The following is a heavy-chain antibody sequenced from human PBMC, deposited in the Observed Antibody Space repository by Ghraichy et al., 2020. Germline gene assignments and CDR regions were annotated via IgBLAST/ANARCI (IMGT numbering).Heavy chain of an antibody. CDR1: GFTFSSYA. D-gene: IGHD2-2*01. Sequence: GGTLRLSCAASGFTFSSYAMSWVRQAPGKGLEWVSAISGSGGSTYYADSVKGRFTISRDNSKNTLYLQMNSLRAEDTAVYYCAKAGDIVVVPAAEDYWGQGTLVTVSS. CDR2: ISGSGGST. J-gene: IGHJ4*02. CDR3: AKAGDIVVVPAAEDY. V-gene: IGHV3-23*01.